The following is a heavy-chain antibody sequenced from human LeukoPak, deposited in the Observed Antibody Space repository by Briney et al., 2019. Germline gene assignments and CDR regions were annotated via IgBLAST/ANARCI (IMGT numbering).Heavy chain of an antibody. J-gene: IGHJ3*02. CDR1: GFTFSTYA. Sequence: GRSLRLSCAASGFTFSTYAIHWVRQAPGKGLEWVAVISFDGVNTFYADSVKGRFTISRDNSNNTVYLQMNSLRAEDTALFYCAARWGYNGFDIWGQGTMVAVSS. CDR2: ISFDGVNT. D-gene: IGHD5-18*01. V-gene: IGHV3-30*04. CDR3: AARWGYNGFDI.